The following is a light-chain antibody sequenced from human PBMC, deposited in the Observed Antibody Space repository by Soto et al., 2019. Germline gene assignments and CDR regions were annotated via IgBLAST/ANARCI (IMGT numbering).Light chain of an antibody. CDR2: AAS. CDR1: ESISNN. CDR3: QQSYSSLGFT. Sequence: DIQMTQSPSSLSASVGDRVTFTCRASESISNNLNWYQHKPGKAPKVLIYAASSLQSGVPSRFSGSGSGTDFILTITSLQAEDFATYYCQQSYSSLGFTFGPGTKVDL. J-gene: IGKJ3*01. V-gene: IGKV1-39*01.